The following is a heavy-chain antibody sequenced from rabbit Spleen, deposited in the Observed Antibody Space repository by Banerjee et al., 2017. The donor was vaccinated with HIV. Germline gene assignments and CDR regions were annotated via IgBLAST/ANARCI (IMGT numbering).Heavy chain of an antibody. D-gene: IGHD4-1*01. V-gene: IGHV1S43*01. J-gene: IGHJ4*01. CDR2: IYTRDGST. Sequence: QEQLVESGGGLVKPEGSLTLTCTASGFSFSGSGYMCWVRQAPGKGLELIAWIYTRDGSTYYASWVNGRFTISRSTSLNTVDLKMTSLTAADTATYFCARDLAGVIGWNFNLWGPGTLVTVS. CDR3: ARDLAGVIGWNFNL. CDR1: GFSFSGSGY.